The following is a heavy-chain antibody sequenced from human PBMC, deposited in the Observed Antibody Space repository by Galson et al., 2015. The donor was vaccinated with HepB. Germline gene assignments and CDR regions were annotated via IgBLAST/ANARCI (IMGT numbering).Heavy chain of an antibody. CDR1: GFTFSSYG. J-gene: IGHJ5*02. CDR3: ARDASKGDPGGWFDP. V-gene: IGHV3-33*08. CDR2: IWYDGSNK. Sequence: LRLSCAASGFTFSSYGMHWVRQAPGKGLEWVAVIWYDGSNKYYADSVKGRFTISRDNSKNTLYLQMNSLRAEDTAVYYCARDASKGDPGGWFDPWGQGTLVTVSS.